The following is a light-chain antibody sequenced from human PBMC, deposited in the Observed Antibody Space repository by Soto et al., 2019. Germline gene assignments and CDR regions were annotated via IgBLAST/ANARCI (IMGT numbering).Light chain of an antibody. V-gene: IGKV2-28*01. CDR1: QSLLHSNGYNY. CDR2: LGS. CDR3: MQALQAPLT. J-gene: IGKJ1*01. Sequence: DIVVTQSPLSLPVTPGEPASISCRSSQSLLHSNGYNYLDWYLQKPGQSPQPLIYLGSNRASGVPDRFSGCGSGTDFTLKISRVEAEDVGLYYCMQALQAPLTFGQGTKVEIE.